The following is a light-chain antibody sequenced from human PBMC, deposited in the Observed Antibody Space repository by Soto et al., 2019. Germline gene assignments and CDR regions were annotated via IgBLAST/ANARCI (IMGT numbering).Light chain of an antibody. CDR3: QQYNGFPLT. V-gene: IGKV1-5*01. J-gene: IGKJ4*01. CDR2: DAS. Sequence: DIQMTQSPSTLSASVGDRVTITCRASERLSRWLAWYQQKPGKAPKLLIYDASSLESGVPSRFSGSGFGTEFTLTISGLQPDDFATYYCQQYNGFPLTFGGGTKV. CDR1: ERLSRW.